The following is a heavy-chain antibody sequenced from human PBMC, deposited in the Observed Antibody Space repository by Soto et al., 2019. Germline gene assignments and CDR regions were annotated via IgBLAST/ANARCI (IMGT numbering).Heavy chain of an antibody. CDR2: INAYNGDT. Sequence: ASVKVSCKASGYTFTGYYMHWVRQAPGQGLEWMGWINAYNGDTNYAQKLQGRVTMTTDTSTSTACMELRSLRSDDTAVYYCARAPTIFGVVIIDYWGQGTLVTVSS. CDR3: ARAPTIFGVVIIDY. CDR1: GYTFTGYY. V-gene: IGHV1-18*04. J-gene: IGHJ4*02. D-gene: IGHD3-3*01.